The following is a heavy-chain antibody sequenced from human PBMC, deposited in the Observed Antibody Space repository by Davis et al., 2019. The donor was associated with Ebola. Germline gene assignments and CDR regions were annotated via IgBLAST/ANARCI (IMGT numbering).Heavy chain of an antibody. V-gene: IGHV4-39*07. CDR1: GGSISSSSYY. CDR2: IYYSGST. Sequence: MPSEPLSLTCTVSGGSISSSSYYWGWIRQPPGKGLEWIGSIYYSGSTYYNPSLKSRVTISVDTSKNQFSLKLSSVTAADTAVYYCTTDARGLLWGQGTLVTVSS. CDR3: TTDARGLL. J-gene: IGHJ4*02.